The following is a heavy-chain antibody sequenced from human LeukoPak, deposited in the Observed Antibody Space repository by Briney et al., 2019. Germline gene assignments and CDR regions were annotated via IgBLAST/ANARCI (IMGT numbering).Heavy chain of an antibody. J-gene: IGHJ4*02. CDR1: GGSISSGDYY. CDR2: IYYSGST. V-gene: IGHV4-30-4*01. CDR3: ARDRPKVGATDY. D-gene: IGHD1-26*01. Sequence: SQTLSLTCTVSGGSISSGDYYWSWIRQPPGKGLEWIGYIYYSGSTYYNPSLKSRVTISVDTSKNQLSLKLSSVTAADTAVYYCARDRPKVGATDYWGQGTLVTVSS.